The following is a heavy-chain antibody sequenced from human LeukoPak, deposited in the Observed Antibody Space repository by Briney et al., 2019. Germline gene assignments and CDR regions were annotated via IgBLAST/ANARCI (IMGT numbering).Heavy chain of an antibody. D-gene: IGHD2-15*01. J-gene: IGHJ4*02. CDR3: ARGGDCSGGSCYPSEAY. CDR1: GFTVSSNY. CDR2: IYSGGST. Sequence: PGGSLRLSCAASGFTVSSNYLSWVRQAPGKGLEWVSVIYSGGSTYYADSVKGRFTISRDISKNTLYLQMNNLRAEDTAVYYCARGGDCSGGSCYPSEAYWGQGTLVTVSS. V-gene: IGHV3-66*01.